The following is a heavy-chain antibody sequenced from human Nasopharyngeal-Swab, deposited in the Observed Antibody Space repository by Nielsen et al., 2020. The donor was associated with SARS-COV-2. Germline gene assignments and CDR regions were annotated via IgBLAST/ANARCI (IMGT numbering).Heavy chain of an antibody. CDR3: ARGYSSSWKSANWFDP. V-gene: IGHV4-34*01. CDR1: GGSFSGYY. D-gene: IGHD6-13*01. J-gene: IGHJ5*02. CDR2: INHSGST. Sequence: SETLSLTCAVYGGSFSGYYWSWIRQPPGKGLEWIGGINHSGSTNYNPSLKSRVTISVDTSKNQFSLKLSSVTAADTAVYYCARGYSSSWKSANWFDPWGQGTLVTVSS.